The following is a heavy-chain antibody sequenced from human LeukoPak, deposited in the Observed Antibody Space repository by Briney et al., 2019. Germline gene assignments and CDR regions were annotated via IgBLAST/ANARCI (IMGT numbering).Heavy chain of an antibody. D-gene: IGHD3-3*01. Sequence: GGSLRLSCAASEFTFTNFWMSWVRQAPGKGLEWVANIKQDGSEKYYVDSVKGRFTISRDNAKNSLYLQMNSLRAEDTAVYYCAREDWSGYSYYYGMDVWGQGTTVTVSS. CDR1: EFTFTNFW. J-gene: IGHJ6*02. V-gene: IGHV3-7*01. CDR2: IKQDGSEK. CDR3: AREDWSGYSYYYGMDV.